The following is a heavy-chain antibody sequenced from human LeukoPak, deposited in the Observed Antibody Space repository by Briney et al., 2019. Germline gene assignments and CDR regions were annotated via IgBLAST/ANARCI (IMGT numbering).Heavy chain of an antibody. V-gene: IGHV3-30*04. CDR1: GLIFNNYA. J-gene: IGHJ4*02. CDR3: ARGTYSSDSSGYFSGGLGC. D-gene: IGHD3-22*01. CDR2: ISSGGTDK. Sequence: GGSLRLSCVASGLIFNNYAMHWVRQAPGRGLECVAIISSGGTDKYYADSVKGRFTISRDNSENTLFLQMNDLRAEDTAVYFCARGTYSSDSSGYFSGGLGCWGQGTLVTVSS.